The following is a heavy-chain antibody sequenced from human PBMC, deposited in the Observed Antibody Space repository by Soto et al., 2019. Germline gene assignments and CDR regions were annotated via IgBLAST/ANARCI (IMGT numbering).Heavy chain of an antibody. CDR3: ARSYSGGDAYFDY. J-gene: IGHJ4*02. CDR1: GGSISSGGYA. Sequence: PSETLSLTCAVSGGSISSGGYAWAWIRQPPGKGLEWVGHIYQSGSTYYNPSLKSRVTIAADRSKNQFSLNLASVTAADTAVYYCARSYSGGDAYFDYWGQGTVVTVSS. D-gene: IGHD2-21*02. CDR2: IYQSGST. V-gene: IGHV4-30-2*01.